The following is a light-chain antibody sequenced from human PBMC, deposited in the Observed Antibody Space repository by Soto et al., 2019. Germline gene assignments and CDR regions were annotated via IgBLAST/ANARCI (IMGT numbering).Light chain of an antibody. J-gene: IGKJ1*01. Sequence: IVLTQSPATVPLSPGERATLSCRASQSVSSYLAWYQQTPGQAPRLLIYDASNRATGIPARFSGSGSGTDFNLTISSLEPEDFAVYYCQQRSNWPWTFGQGTKVEIK. CDR1: QSVSSY. CDR3: QQRSNWPWT. V-gene: IGKV3-11*01. CDR2: DAS.